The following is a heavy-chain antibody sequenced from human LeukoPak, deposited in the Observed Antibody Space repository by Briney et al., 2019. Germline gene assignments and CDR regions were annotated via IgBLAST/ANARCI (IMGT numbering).Heavy chain of an antibody. CDR1: GFTFSSYA. Sequence: GGSLRLSCAASGFTFSSYAMSWVRQAPGKGLEWVSSISGSGSSTYYADSVKGRFTISRDNSKNSLYLQMNSLRAEDTALYYCARPSSDSSNWYPPFDNWGQGTLVTVSS. V-gene: IGHV3-23*01. D-gene: IGHD6-13*01. CDR2: ISGSGSST. J-gene: IGHJ5*02. CDR3: ARPSSDSSNWYPPFDN.